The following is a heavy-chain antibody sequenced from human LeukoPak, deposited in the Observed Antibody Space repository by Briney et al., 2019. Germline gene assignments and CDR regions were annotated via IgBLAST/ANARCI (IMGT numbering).Heavy chain of an antibody. CDR2: IYSGVNT. D-gene: IGHD3-3*01. CDR1: GFTVSSNY. CDR3: AAAYFGVDQYYYGMDV. V-gene: IGHV3-53*01. Sequence: GGSLRLSCAASGFTVSSNYMSWVRQAPGKGLEWVAVIYSGVNTYYADSVKGRFTISRDNSKNTLYLQMNSLRAEDTAVYYCAAAYFGVDQYYYGMDVWGQGTTVTVSS. J-gene: IGHJ6*02.